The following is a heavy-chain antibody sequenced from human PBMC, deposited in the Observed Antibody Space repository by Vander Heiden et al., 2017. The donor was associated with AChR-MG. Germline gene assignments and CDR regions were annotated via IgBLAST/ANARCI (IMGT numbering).Heavy chain of an antibody. CDR2: MATSGRT. CDR3: GREPPGGLDRDGMVV. D-gene: IGHD3-22*01. Sequence: QVQLQESGPGLVKPSQTLSLTCTVSGGSVSSGRYYWSWIRQPAGKGLEWIGRMATSGRTSYSPSLKSRLTISVDTSQNQFSLRLSSLTAADTAVYYCGREPPGGLDRDGMVVWGQGTTVTVSS. V-gene: IGHV4-61*02. CDR1: GGSVSSGRYY. J-gene: IGHJ6*02.